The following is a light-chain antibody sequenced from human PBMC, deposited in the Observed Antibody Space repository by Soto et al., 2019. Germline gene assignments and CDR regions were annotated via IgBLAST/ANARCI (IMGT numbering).Light chain of an antibody. V-gene: IGKV1-6*01. CDR1: QAIRTA. CDR2: AAS. CDR3: LLDFRYFWA. Sequence: AIQLTQSPSSLYASVGERVTITCRASQAIRTALGWYQQKPGKVPKLLIYAASILQSGVPSRFSGSGSGTDFTLTISSLQPEDFATYYCLLDFRYFWAFGQGTKLEIK. J-gene: IGKJ1*01.